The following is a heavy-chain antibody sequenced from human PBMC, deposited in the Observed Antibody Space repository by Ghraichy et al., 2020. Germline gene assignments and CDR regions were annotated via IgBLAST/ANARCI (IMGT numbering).Heavy chain of an antibody. D-gene: IGHD2-21*02. CDR1: GFNFTAHG. Sequence: GGSLRLSCAANGFNFTAHGMHWVRQAPGKGLEWLSVISYDGNYKFYSDSVKGRFTISRDNSKNMIYLQVNNLRIEDTAVYYCVKDVGGSVTGMGGYWGQGTLVSVSS. J-gene: IGHJ4*02. V-gene: IGHV3-30*18. CDR2: ISYDGNYK. CDR3: VKDVGGSVTGMGGY.